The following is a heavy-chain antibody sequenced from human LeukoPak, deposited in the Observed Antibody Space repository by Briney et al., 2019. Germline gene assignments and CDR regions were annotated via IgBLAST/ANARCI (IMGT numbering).Heavy chain of an antibody. CDR3: ARRYCSSTSCYVRRENAFDI. D-gene: IGHD2-2*01. CDR2: INHSGST. J-gene: IGHJ3*02. CDR1: GGSFSGYY. V-gene: IGHV4-34*01. Sequence: SETLSLTCAVYGGSFSGYYWSWIRQPPGKGLEWIGEINHSGSTSYNPSLKSRVTISVDTSKNQFSLKLSSVTAADTAVYYCARRYCSSTSCYVRRENAFDIWGQGTMVTVSS.